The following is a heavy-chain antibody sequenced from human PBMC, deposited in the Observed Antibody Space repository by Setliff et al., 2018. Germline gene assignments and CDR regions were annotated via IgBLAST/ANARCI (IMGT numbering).Heavy chain of an antibody. J-gene: IGHJ4*02. CDR3: AKGGTYRYFDF. Sequence: SETLSLTCTVPGGPFSGASIWSWIRQPPGKGLEFIGYVYHSGTAKYDPSLESRAIMSVDASKNEISLKLKSVTAADTAVYYCAKGGTYRYFDFWGQGALVTVSS. D-gene: IGHD1-1*01. CDR2: VYHSGTA. CDR1: GGPFSGAS. V-gene: IGHV4-59*01.